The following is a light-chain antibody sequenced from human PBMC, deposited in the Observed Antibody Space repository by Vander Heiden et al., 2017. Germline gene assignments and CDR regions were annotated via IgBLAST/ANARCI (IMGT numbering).Light chain of an antibody. CDR2: AAS. J-gene: IGKJ4*01. CDR1: QGISSY. V-gene: IGKV1-8*01. CDR3: QQHDSYPHT. Sequence: AIRITQSPSSLSASTGDRVTVTCRASQGISSYLAWYQLKPGKAPKVLIYAASTLHSGVPSRFSGSGSGTDFTLTISCLESEDFATYYCQQHDSYPHTFGGGTKVEIK.